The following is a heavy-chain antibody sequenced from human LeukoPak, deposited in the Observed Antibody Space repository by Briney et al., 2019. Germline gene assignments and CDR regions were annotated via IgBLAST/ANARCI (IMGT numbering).Heavy chain of an antibody. Sequence: SETLSLTCTVSGYSISSGYYWGWIRQPPGKGLEWIGSIYHSGSTYYNPSLKSRVTISVDTSKNQFSLQLSSVTAADTAVYYCAGDVMSTALDAFDVWGQGTMVTVSS. D-gene: IGHD1-1*01. CDR2: IYHSGST. V-gene: IGHV4-38-2*02. CDR1: GYSISSGYY. CDR3: AGDVMSTALDAFDV. J-gene: IGHJ3*01.